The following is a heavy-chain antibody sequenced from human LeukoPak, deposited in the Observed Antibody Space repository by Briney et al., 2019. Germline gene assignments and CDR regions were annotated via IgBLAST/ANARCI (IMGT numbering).Heavy chain of an antibody. CDR2: VFYSGST. V-gene: IGHV4-59*01. D-gene: IGHD3-16*02. CDR1: VGSISSYY. CDR3: ASGTVSGVIAPHSFHY. J-gene: IGHJ4*01. Sequence: PSETLSLTCAVSVGSISSYYWTWIRQSPGKGLEWIGNVFYSGSTNYNPSLKRRVTISIDTSKNHFSLKLTSVTAADTAVYFCASGTVSGVIAPHSFHYWGRGTLVTVSS.